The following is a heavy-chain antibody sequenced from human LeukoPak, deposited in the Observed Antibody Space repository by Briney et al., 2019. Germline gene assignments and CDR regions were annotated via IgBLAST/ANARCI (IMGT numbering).Heavy chain of an antibody. V-gene: IGHV3-30*18. CDR2: ISHDGSDK. Sequence: GGSLRLSCAASGFNFFGYGMHWVRQAPGKGPQWVAVISHDGSDKYYADSVKVRFTISRDNSKNTLYLQMNSLKPEDTAVYFCAKDSASLSSRFATYFDSWGQGTLVTVSS. CDR3: AKDSASLSSRFATYFDS. D-gene: IGHD6-13*01. CDR1: GFNFFGYG. J-gene: IGHJ4*02.